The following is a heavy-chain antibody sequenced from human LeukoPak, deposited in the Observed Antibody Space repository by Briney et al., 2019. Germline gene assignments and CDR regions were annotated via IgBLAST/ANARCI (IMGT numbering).Heavy chain of an antibody. CDR1: GFTFSSYA. CDR3: ARDESGDNDAFDI. D-gene: IGHD2-21*01. Sequence: GGSLRLSCAASGFTFSSYAMSWVRQAPGKGLEWVSSISGSSNYIYYADSVKGRFTISRGNAKNSLYLQMNSLRVEDTAVYYCARDESGDNDAFDIWGQGTMVTVSS. V-gene: IGHV3-21*01. CDR2: ISGSSNYI. J-gene: IGHJ3*02.